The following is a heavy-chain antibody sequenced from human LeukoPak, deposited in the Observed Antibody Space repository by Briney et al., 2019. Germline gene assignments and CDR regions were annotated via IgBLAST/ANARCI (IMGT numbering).Heavy chain of an antibody. V-gene: IGHV4-39*07. Sequence: ASETLSLTCTVSSGSISSSRYFWGWIRQPPGKGLEWIGNVYYSGNTYYNPSLKSRFTISVDTSKNQFSLRLSSVTAADTAVYYCARVARYGGYTQYFQPWGQGTLVTVSS. D-gene: IGHD1-26*01. CDR1: SGSISSSRYF. CDR2: VYYSGNT. J-gene: IGHJ1*01. CDR3: ARVARYGGYTQYFQP.